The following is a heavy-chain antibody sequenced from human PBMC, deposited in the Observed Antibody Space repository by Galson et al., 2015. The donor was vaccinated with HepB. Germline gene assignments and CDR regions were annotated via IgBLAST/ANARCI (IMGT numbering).Heavy chain of an antibody. Sequence: QVQLQESGPGLVKPSQTLSLTCTVSGGSISSGGYYWSWIRQHPGKGLEWIGYIYYSGSTYYNPSLKSRVTISVDTSKNQFSLKLSSVTAADTAVYYCARGLGYYDYIWGSYRRGYYYYYMDVWGKGTTVTVSS. CDR2: IYYSGST. J-gene: IGHJ6*03. CDR3: ARGLGYYDYIWGSYRRGYYYYYMDV. D-gene: IGHD3-16*02. CDR1: GGSISSGGYY. V-gene: IGHV4-31*03.